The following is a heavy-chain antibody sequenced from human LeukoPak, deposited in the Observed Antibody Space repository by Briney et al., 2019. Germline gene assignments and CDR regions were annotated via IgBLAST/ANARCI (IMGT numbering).Heavy chain of an antibody. CDR2: ITYDGSTE. Sequence: GGSLRLSCATSGFTFSSYAMHWVRQAPGKGLEWAASITYDGSTENYADSVRGRFTISRDNSKNTLSLEMNSLGPEDTAIYYCAREKRGGYYPGYWGQGTLVTVSS. CDR1: GFTFSSYA. V-gene: IGHV3-30-3*01. J-gene: IGHJ4*02. D-gene: IGHD3-3*01. CDR3: AREKRGGYYPGY.